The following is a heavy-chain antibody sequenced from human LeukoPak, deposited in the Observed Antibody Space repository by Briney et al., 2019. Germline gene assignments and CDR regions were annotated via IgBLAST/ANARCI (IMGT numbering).Heavy chain of an antibody. CDR2: ISSSSSYI. Sequence: GGSLRLSCAASGFTFSSYSMNWVRQAPGKGLEWVSSISSSSSYIYYADSVKGRFTISRDNAKNSLYLQMNSLRAEDTAVYYCASYSAYGSDAFDIWGQGTMVTVSS. D-gene: IGHD2-15*01. CDR1: GFTFSSYS. CDR3: ASYSAYGSDAFDI. J-gene: IGHJ3*02. V-gene: IGHV3-21*01.